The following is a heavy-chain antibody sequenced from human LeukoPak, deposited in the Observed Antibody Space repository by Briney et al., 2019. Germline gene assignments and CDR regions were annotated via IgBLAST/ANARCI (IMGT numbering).Heavy chain of an antibody. CDR1: GGSISSGSYY. J-gene: IGHJ3*02. V-gene: IGHV4-61*02. D-gene: IGHD6-6*01. Sequence: PSQTLSLTCTVSGGSISSGSYYWSWIRQPAGKGLEWIGRIYTSGSTNYNPSLKSRVTISVDTSKNQLSLKLSSVTAADTAVYYCARTDDGIAARRSARGAFDIWGQGTMVTVSS. CDR3: ARTDDGIAARRSARGAFDI. CDR2: IYTSGST.